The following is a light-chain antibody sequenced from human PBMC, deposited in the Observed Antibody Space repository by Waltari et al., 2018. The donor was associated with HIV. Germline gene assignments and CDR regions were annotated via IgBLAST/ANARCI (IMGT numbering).Light chain of an antibody. CDR1: SSDVGASNF. CDR2: DVN. V-gene: IGLV2-14*03. CDR3: SSYTSSHTQV. Sequence: QSALTQPASVSGSPGQSNTISCTGTSSDVGASNFVSWYQQHPGKAPKFIIYDVNKRPSAGSNRFSGATSGNTSSPTISGLQAEDEANYYCSSYTSSHTQVFGSGTKVTVL. J-gene: IGLJ1*01.